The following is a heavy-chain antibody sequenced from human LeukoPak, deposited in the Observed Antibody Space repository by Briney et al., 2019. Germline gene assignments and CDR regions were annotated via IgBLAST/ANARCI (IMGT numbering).Heavy chain of an antibody. CDR1: GYTVTSFE. CDR2: IAPNSGGT. CDR3: AREDSSGWYYFDY. V-gene: IGHV1-2*02. J-gene: IGHJ4*02. D-gene: IGHD6-19*01. Sequence: ASVKASCKASGYTVTSFEMHWGGQAAGQRVECMGWIAPNSGGTTFAQKFQGRVTMTRDTSIHTAYMELSRLTSADTAVYYCAREDSSGWYYFDYWGQGTLVTVSS.